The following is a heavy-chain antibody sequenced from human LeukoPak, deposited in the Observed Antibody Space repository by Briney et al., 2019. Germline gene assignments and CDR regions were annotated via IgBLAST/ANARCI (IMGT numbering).Heavy chain of an antibody. J-gene: IGHJ6*03. Sequence: GSSVKVTCNASGGTFSSYAISWVRQAPGQGLEWMGGIIPIFGTANYAQKFQGRVTITTDESTSTAYMELSSLRSEDTAVYYCARDHTLFEYSSSSAYYYMDVWGKGPRSPSP. CDR2: IIPIFGTA. CDR3: ARDHTLFEYSSSSAYYYMDV. D-gene: IGHD6-6*01. V-gene: IGHV1-69*05. CDR1: GGTFSSYA.